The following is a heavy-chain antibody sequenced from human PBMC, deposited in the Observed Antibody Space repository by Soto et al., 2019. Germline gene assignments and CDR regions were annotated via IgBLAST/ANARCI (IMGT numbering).Heavy chain of an antibody. J-gene: IGHJ5*02. CDR1: GGAFGSSS. CDR2: IIPMFGTT. CDR3: AEGGGGYDT. Sequence: SVKVSCKASGGAFGSSSINWVRQAPGQGLEWMGGIIPMFGTTNYAQKLQGRVTLTADESTSTAYMEMTDLRSEDTAVYYCAEGGGGYDTWGQGTLATVSS. D-gene: IGHD3-22*01. V-gene: IGHV1-69*13.